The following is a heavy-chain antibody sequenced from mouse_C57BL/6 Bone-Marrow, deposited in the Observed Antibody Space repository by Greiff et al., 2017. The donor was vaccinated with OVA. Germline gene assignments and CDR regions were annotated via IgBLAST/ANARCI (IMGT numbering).Heavy chain of an antibody. V-gene: IGHV1-55*01. J-gene: IGHJ2*01. CDR3: TRGVDY. CDR1: GYTFTSYW. CDR2: IYPGSGST. Sequence: QVQLKQPGAELVKPGASVKMSCKASGYTFTSYWITWVKQRPGQGLEWIGDIYPGSGSTNYNQKFKGKAILTADKSSSTAYMELRSLTSEDSAVYYCTRGVDYWGQGTTLTVSS.